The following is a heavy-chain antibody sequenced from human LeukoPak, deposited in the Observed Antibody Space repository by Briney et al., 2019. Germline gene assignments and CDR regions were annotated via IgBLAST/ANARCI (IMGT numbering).Heavy chain of an antibody. J-gene: IGHJ3*02. V-gene: IGHV3-7*01. CDR1: GFTFSSYW. D-gene: IGHD3-10*01. Sequence: GGSLRLSCAASGFTFSSYWMSWVRQAPGKGLEWVANIKQDGSEKYYADSMKGRFSISRDNSKNTLYLQVNSLRAEDTAVYYCARDGNFGYDAFDIWGQGTMVTVSS. CDR3: ARDGNFGYDAFDI. CDR2: IKQDGSEK.